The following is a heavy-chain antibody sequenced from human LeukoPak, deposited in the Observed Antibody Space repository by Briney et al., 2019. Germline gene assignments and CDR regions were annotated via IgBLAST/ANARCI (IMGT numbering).Heavy chain of an antibody. CDR3: ARGNIAAAGIHY. CDR1: GFTFSSYW. Sequence: GGSLRLSCAASGFTFSSYWMHWVRQAPGKGLVWVSRINSDGSSTTYVDSVMGRFTISRDNAKNTLYLQMNSVRAEDTAVYYCARGNIAAAGIHYWGQGTLVIVSS. J-gene: IGHJ4*02. V-gene: IGHV3-74*01. CDR2: INSDGSST. D-gene: IGHD6-13*01.